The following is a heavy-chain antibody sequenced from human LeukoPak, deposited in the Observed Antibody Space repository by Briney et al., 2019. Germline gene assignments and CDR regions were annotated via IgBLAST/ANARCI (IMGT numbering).Heavy chain of an antibody. V-gene: IGHV4-31*03. D-gene: IGHD3-22*01. CDR1: GGSISSGASD. CDR3: ARAARQGFTMIVVPFFYFDL. Sequence: PSETLSLTCTVSGGSISSGASDWGWIRQHPKRGLEWVGYVNHSGSTYYNPSLGSRVTMSVDTSKNQFSLKLSSVTAADSAVYYCARAARQGFTMIVVPFFYFDLWGRGTLVTVSS. J-gene: IGHJ2*01. CDR2: VNHSGST.